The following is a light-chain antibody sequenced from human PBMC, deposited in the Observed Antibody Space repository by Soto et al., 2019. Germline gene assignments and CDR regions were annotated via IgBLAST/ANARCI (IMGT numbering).Light chain of an antibody. J-gene: IGKJ5*01. CDR3: QQYNNWPPSII. Sequence: EIVLTQSPGTLSLSPGERATLSCRASQSVSNNYLAWYQQKPGQAPRLLIYGASNRATGIPDRFSGSGSGTDFTLTISRLEPEDFAVYYCQQYNNWPPSIIFGQGTRMEIK. V-gene: IGKV3-20*01. CDR2: GAS. CDR1: QSVSNNY.